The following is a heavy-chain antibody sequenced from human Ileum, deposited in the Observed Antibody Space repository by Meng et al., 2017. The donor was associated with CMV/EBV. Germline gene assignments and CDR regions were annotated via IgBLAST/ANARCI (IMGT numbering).Heavy chain of an antibody. CDR1: SGGNY. CDR3: ASGLGYCSSTSCYAGRFDP. D-gene: IGHD2-2*01. Sequence: SGGNYWSWTRQHPGKGLEWIGYIYYSGSTYYNPSLKSRVTISVDTSKNQFSLKLSSVTAADTAVYYCASGLGYCSSTSCYAGRFDPWGQGTLVTVSS. CDR2: IYYSGST. J-gene: IGHJ5*02. V-gene: IGHV4-31*02.